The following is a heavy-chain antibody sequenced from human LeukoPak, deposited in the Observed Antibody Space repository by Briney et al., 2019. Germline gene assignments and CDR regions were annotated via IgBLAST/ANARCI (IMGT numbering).Heavy chain of an antibody. V-gene: IGHV3-23*01. CDR3: GKSHMVAANIFDY. CDR1: GLTFTSHA. Sequence: GGSLRLSCAASGLTFTSHAMNWVRQAPGRGLEWASAISGSGGSTYYADSVKGRFTISRDNAKNSLYLQMNSLRAEDTAVYYCGKSHMVAANIFDYWGQGTLVTVSS. D-gene: IGHD2-15*01. CDR2: ISGSGGST. J-gene: IGHJ4*02.